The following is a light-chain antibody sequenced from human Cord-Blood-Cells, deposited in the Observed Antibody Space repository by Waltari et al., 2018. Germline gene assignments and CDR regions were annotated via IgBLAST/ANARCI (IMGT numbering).Light chain of an antibody. CDR3: QQYDNLPLT. Sequence: DIQMTQSPSSLSASVGDRVTITSQSSQDISNYLNWYEQKPGKAPKLLIYDASNWETGVPSRFSGRGSCTDFTLTIISLQPEDIATYYCQQYDNLPLTFGGGTKVEVK. CDR2: DAS. V-gene: IGKV1-33*01. J-gene: IGKJ4*01. CDR1: QDISNY.